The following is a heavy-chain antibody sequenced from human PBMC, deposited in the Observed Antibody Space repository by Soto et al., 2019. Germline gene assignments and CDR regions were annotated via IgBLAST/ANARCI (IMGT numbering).Heavy chain of an antibody. V-gene: IGHV1-18*01. CDR2: ISASTRNT. J-gene: IGHJ2*01. D-gene: IGHD2-15*01. CDR1: GYTFSDYA. Sequence: QVQLVQSGGDVKKPGASVKVSCKASGYTFSDYAISWVRQAPGQGLEWMGWISASTRNTDQAQNFQGRVIMTLDTSTNTAYMELRSLRSDDTAVYYCVRCYCSVGSCYACWHFDLWARGTLVTVS. CDR3: VRCYCSVGSCYACWHFDL.